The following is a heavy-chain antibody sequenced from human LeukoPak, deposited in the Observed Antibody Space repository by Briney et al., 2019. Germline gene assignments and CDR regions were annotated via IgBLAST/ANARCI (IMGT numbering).Heavy chain of an antibody. CDR1: GGSFSGYY. Sequence: PSETLSLACAVYGGSFSGYYWSWVRQPPGKGLEWMGEINHSGSSNYNPSLKSRVTISVDTSKNQFSLKLSSLTDADTAVYYCPSGQGSSGRLDYWGQGTLVTVSS. D-gene: IGHD3-22*01. V-gene: IGHV4-34*01. CDR3: PSGQGSSGRLDY. J-gene: IGHJ4*02. CDR2: INHSGSS.